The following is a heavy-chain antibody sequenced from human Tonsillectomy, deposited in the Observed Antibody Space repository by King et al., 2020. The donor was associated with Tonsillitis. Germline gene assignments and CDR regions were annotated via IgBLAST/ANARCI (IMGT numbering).Heavy chain of an antibody. CDR2: IYSGGST. J-gene: IGHJ5*02. V-gene: IGHV3-53*04. D-gene: IGHD2-2*01. CDR3: ASTRSRTSTSCPSPWFVP. CDR1: GFTVSSNY. Sequence: QLVQSGGGLVQPGGSLRLSCAASGFTVSSNYMSWVRQAPGKGLEWVSVIYSGGSTYYADSVKGRFTISRHNSKNTLYLQMNSLRAEDTAVYYCASTRSRTSTSCPSPWFVPWGQRTLVTVSS.